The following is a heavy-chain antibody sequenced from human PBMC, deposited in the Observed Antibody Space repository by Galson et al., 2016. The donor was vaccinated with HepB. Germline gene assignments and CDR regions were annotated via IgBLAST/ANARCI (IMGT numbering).Heavy chain of an antibody. CDR2: ISGGGVNT. D-gene: IGHD6-19*01. CDR1: GVSVSSYA. CDR3: AKGSYSSGSAVNWFDP. V-gene: IGHV3-23*01. Sequence: SLRLSCAVSGVSVSSYAMNWVRQAPGKGLEWVSRISGGGVNTYYGDSVEGRFTISRDNSKNTRYLQISSLRVEDTALYYCAKGSYSSGSAVNWFDPWGHGTLVTVSS. J-gene: IGHJ5*02.